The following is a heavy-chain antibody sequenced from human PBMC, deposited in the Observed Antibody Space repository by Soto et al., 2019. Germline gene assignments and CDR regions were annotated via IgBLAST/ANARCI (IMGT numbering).Heavy chain of an antibody. CDR2: IIPIFGTA. Sequence: GASVKVSCKAAAYTFTSYGINWVRQATGQDYEWMGGIIPIFGTANYAQKFQGRVTITADESTSTAYMELSSLRSEDTAVYYCARAKQWLTQNWFDPWGQGTLVTVSS. CDR1: AYTFTSYG. V-gene: IGHV1-69*13. J-gene: IGHJ5*02. CDR3: ARAKQWLTQNWFDP. D-gene: IGHD6-19*01.